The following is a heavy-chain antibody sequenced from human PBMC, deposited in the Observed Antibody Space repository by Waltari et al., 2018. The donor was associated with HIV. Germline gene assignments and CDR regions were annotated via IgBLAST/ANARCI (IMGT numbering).Heavy chain of an antibody. Sequence: QTLLLQSASQVKTPGASVTLSCKVSGDRFTTYFLYSLGQAPGQGFEWLGRINPDSGDTTYSQTFKTRVTMTRDTSSASTYMELTRLTSADTAIYFCARGEDISLTHLPPGFRLEFWGHGTLVTVSS. D-gene: IGHD5-12*01. V-gene: IGHV1-2*06. J-gene: IGHJ4*01. CDR3: ARGEDISLTHLPPGFRLEF. CDR1: GDRFTTYF. CDR2: INPDSGDT.